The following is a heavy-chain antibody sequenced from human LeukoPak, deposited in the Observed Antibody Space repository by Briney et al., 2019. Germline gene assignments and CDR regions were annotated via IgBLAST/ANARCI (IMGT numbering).Heavy chain of an antibody. CDR1: GFTFNSYA. J-gene: IGHJ6*02. Sequence: GGSLRLSCAASGFTFNSYAMSWVRQAPGKGLEWVSYISSSGSTIYYADSVKGRFTISRDNAKNSLYLQMNSLRAEDTAVYYCAREVPYGDYAYGMDVWGQGTTVTVSS. V-gene: IGHV3-48*04. CDR2: ISSSGSTI. CDR3: AREVPYGDYAYGMDV. D-gene: IGHD4-17*01.